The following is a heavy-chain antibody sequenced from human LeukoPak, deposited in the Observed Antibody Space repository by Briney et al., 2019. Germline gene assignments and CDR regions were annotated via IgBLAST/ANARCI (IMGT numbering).Heavy chain of an antibody. Sequence: PGGSLRLSCAASGFTFSDYYMSGIRQAPGKGLEWVSYISSSGSTIYYADSVKGRFTISRDNAKNSLYLQMNSLRAEDTAVYYCARARGIYDFWSGYYRQNYWGQGTLVTVSS. CDR1: GFTFSDYY. V-gene: IGHV3-11*04. CDR3: ARARGIYDFWSGYYRQNY. J-gene: IGHJ4*02. D-gene: IGHD3-3*01. CDR2: ISSSGSTI.